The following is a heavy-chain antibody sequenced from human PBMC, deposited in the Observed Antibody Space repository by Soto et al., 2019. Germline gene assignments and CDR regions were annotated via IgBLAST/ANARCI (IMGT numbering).Heavy chain of an antibody. CDR3: ARIIGYCRNNDCSWTFDI. J-gene: IGHJ3*02. D-gene: IGHD2-15*01. V-gene: IGHV5-51*01. Sequence: GESLKISCEGSGYDFANYWIAWVRQMPGKGLEWMGTFYPGDSTSTYSPSFQGQVTISVDKSISTAYLQLSSLKASDTAMYYCARIIGYCRNNDCSWTFDIWGQGTMVTVSS. CDR2: FYPGDSTS. CDR1: GYDFANYW.